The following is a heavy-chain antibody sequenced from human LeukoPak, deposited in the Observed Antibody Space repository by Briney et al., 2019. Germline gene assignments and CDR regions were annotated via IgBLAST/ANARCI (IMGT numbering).Heavy chain of an antibody. V-gene: IGHV1-2*06. CDR3: ARDRVTMIVVAYYFDY. J-gene: IGHJ4*02. Sequence: GASVKVSCKASGYTFTGYYMHWVRQAPGQGLEWMGRINPNSGGTNYAQKFQGRVTMTRDTSISTAHMELSSLRSEDTAVYYCARDRVTMIVVAYYFDYWGQGTLVTVSS. CDR1: GYTFTGYY. CDR2: INPNSGGT. D-gene: IGHD3-22*01.